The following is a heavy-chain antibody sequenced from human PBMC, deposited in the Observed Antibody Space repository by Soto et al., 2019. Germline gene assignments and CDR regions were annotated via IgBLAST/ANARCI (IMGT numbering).Heavy chain of an antibody. CDR1: GFTFDDYT. CDR3: AKDIGIAVAGLDY. Sequence: EVQLVESGGVVVQPGGSLRLSCAASGFTFDDYTMHWVRQAPGKGLEWVSLISWDGGSTYYADSVKGRFTISRDNSKNSLYLQMNSLRTEDTALYCCAKDIGIAVAGLDYWGQGTLVTVSS. CDR2: ISWDGGST. J-gene: IGHJ4*02. V-gene: IGHV3-43*01. D-gene: IGHD6-19*01.